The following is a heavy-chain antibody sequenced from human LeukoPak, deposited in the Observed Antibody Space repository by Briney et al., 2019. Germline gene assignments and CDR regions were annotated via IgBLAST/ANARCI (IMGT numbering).Heavy chain of an antibody. Sequence: PSETLSLTCAVYGGSFSGYYWSWIRQPPGKGLEWIGEINHSGSTNYNPSLKSRVTISVDTSKNQFSLKLSSVTAADTAVYYCARHYGSNAAFDYWGQGTLVTVSS. CDR3: ARHYGSNAAFDY. V-gene: IGHV4-34*01. D-gene: IGHD1-26*01. CDR2: INHSGST. J-gene: IGHJ4*02. CDR1: GGSFSGYY.